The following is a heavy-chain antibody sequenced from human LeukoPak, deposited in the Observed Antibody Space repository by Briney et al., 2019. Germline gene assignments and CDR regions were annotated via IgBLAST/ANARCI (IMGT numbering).Heavy chain of an antibody. CDR3: ARYRGHYVSLPSPFDY. Sequence: GESLKISCKGSGYRFTDYWIGWVRQVPGKGLEWMGIISPDDSDARDSPSYSPSFQGQVTISADEFISTAYLQWSSLKASDTAMYYCARYRGHYVSLPSPFDYWGQGTLVTVSS. CDR2: ISPDDSDA. J-gene: IGHJ4*02. D-gene: IGHD4-17*01. CDR1: GYRFTDYW. V-gene: IGHV5-51*01.